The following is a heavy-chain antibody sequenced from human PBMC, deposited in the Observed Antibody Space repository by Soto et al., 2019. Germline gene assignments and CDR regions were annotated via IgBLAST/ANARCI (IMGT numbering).Heavy chain of an antibody. V-gene: IGHV3-33*01. J-gene: IGHJ4*02. CDR2: IWNDGIRK. CDR1: GFTFSRYG. Sequence: GGSLRLSCAASGFTFSRYGMHWVRQAPGKGLEWVALIWNDGIRKDYVDSVKGRFTISRDNSKNTLDLQMNRLRVEDTAVYYCARDDDNEANAFDYWGPGIVGTVSS. D-gene: IGHD5-12*01. CDR3: ARDDDNEANAFDY.